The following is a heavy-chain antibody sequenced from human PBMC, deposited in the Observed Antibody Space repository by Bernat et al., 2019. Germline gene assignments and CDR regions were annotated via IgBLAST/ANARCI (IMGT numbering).Heavy chain of an antibody. CDR2: IYYSGST. D-gene: IGHD6-13*01. CDR3: GRTWQQLARSAGGGFDP. V-gene: IGHV4-39*01. CDR1: GGSISSSSYY. Sequence: QLQLQESGPGLVKPSETLSLTCTVSGGSISSSSYYWGWIRQPPGKGLEWIGSIYYSGSTYYNPTLKSRVTIPVDTSKSQFSLELSSVTAADTAVYYCGRTWQQLARSAGGGFDPWGQGTLVTVSS. J-gene: IGHJ5*02.